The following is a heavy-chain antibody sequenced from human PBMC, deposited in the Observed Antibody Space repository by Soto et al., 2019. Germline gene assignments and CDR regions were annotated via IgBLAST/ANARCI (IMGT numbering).Heavy chain of an antibody. J-gene: IGHJ4*02. CDR3: SRRGYIGVAVDY. Sequence: PGGSLRLSCTASGFTLGDYAMSWFRQAPGKGLEWVGCIRSKVYGGTTEYAASVKGRFTISRDDSKSIAYLQMNSLKTEDTAVYYCSRRGYIGVAVDYWGQGTLVTVSS. D-gene: IGHD6-19*01. V-gene: IGHV3-49*03. CDR2: IRSKVYGGTT. CDR1: GFTLGDYA.